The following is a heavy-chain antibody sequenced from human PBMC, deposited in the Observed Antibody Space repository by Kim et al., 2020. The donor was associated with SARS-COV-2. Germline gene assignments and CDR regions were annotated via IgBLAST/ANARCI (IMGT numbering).Heavy chain of an antibody. CDR1: GFTFSSYA. Sequence: GGSLRLSCAASGFTFSSYAMSWVRQAPGKGLEWVSAISGSGGSTYYADSVKGRFTISRDNSKNTLYLQMNSLRAEDTAVYYCAKPDQLRYFDWVYSTDFDYWGQGTLVTVSS. J-gene: IGHJ4*02. CDR2: ISGSGGST. CDR3: AKPDQLRYFDWVYSTDFDY. D-gene: IGHD3-9*01. V-gene: IGHV3-23*01.